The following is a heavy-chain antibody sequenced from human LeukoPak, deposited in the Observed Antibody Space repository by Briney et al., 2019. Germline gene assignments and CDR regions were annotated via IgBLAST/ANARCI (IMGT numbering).Heavy chain of an antibody. CDR2: ISYSGST. CDR3: ARLGDSTSRLYYFDY. D-gene: IGHD6-6*01. Sequence: SETLSLTCTVSGGSISSYYWSWIRLPPGKGLEWIGYISYSGSTYYNPSLKSRVTISVDTSKSQFSLKLSSVTAADTAVYYCARLGDSTSRLYYFDYWGQGTLVTVSS. J-gene: IGHJ4*02. V-gene: IGHV4-59*08. CDR1: GGSISSYY.